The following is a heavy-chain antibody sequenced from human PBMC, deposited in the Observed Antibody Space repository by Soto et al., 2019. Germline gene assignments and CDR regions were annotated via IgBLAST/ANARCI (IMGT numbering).Heavy chain of an antibody. Sequence: GGSLRLSCTASGFIFSSYTMNWVRQAPGKGLEWVSAIGTAGDTYYPGSVKGRFTISRENAKNSLYLQMNSLRAGDTAVYYCARGWAQRSGMDVWGQGTTVTVSS. D-gene: IGHD1-1*01. CDR2: IGTAGDT. J-gene: IGHJ6*02. CDR3: ARGWAQRSGMDV. V-gene: IGHV3-13*01. CDR1: GFIFSSYT.